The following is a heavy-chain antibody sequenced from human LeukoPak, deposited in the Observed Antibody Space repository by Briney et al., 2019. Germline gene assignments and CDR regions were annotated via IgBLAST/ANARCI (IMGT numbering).Heavy chain of an antibody. CDR2: ISWNSGSI. CDR3: AKAYYSDLYYFDY. CDR1: GFTFDDYA. J-gene: IGHJ4*02. Sequence: GGSLRLSCAASGFTFDDYAMQWVRQAPGKGLEWVSGISWNSGSIGYADSVKGRCTISRDNAKNSLYLQMNSMRAEDTALYYCAKAYYSDLYYFDYWGQGTLVTVSS. V-gene: IGHV3-9*01. D-gene: IGHD3-10*01.